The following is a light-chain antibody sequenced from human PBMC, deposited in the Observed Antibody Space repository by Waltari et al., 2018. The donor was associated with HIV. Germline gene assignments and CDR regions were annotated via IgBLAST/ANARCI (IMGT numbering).Light chain of an antibody. CDR1: SGVNVQNYR. Sequence: QAVLTQPFSLSASPGASASLSCNLRSGVNVQNYRIYWHQPRPGSPPRYLLRYKSESDKELGSGIPSRFSGSTDVPANAGNLVISGLQSEDEADYYCMIWYGNIWVFGGGTKLTV. J-gene: IGLJ3*02. CDR2: YKSESDK. CDR3: MIWYGNIWV. V-gene: IGLV5-45*03.